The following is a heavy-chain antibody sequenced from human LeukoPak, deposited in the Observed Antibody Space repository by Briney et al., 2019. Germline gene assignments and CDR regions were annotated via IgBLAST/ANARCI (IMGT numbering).Heavy chain of an antibody. CDR3: ARGAWATRLGS. CDR2: IYENGTT. V-gene: IGHV4-34*01. D-gene: IGHD2-15*01. J-gene: IGHJ4*02. CDR1: GESLNSYY. Sequence: PSETLSLTCAVYGESLNSYYWSWVRQPPGEGLEWIGEIYENGTTEYNPSLKSRVTISMVPSKRQFSLSLSSVTAADTAVYYCARGAWATRLGSWGLGTPVIVSS.